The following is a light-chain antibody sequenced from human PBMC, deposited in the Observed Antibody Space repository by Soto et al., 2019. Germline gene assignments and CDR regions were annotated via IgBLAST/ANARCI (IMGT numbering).Light chain of an antibody. CDR2: RAS. CDR1: QSINRD. Sequence: IQMTQSPSSLSASVGDRVTITCRASQSINRDLHSYQHRPGKAPNLLISRASSLQSGVPSRFSGSGFGTDFTLTISSLQREDFATYYCQQSHITQYSFGQGTTVEIK. V-gene: IGKV1-39*01. J-gene: IGKJ2*03. CDR3: QQSHITQYS.